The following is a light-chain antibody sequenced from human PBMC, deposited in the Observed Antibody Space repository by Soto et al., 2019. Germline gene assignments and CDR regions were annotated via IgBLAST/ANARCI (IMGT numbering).Light chain of an antibody. CDR3: HQYNDWPSIT. J-gene: IGKJ5*01. V-gene: IGKV3-15*01. CDR1: QSVASH. Sequence: IVMTHAPATLSVSPGEIATLSCRASQSVASHLAWYQQKPGQAPRLLIFGASVRATGIPARFSGSGSGTEFVLTIDSLQSEDFAVYYCHQYNDWPSITFGQGTRLEIK. CDR2: GAS.